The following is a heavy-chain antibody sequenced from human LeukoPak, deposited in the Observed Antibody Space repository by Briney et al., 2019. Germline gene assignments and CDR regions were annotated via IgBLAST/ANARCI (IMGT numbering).Heavy chain of an antibody. CDR3: AGTYDSNGYYPDGRFDY. CDR1: GGSISSHY. CDR2: MYYSGST. J-gene: IGHJ4*02. D-gene: IGHD3-22*01. Sequence: SETLSLTCTVSGGSISSHYWSWIRQPPGKGLEWIGYMYYSGSTKYNPSLKSRVTISVDTSKSQVSLKLSSVTAADTAVYYCAGTYDSNGYYPDGRFDYWGQGTLVTVSS. V-gene: IGHV4-59*11.